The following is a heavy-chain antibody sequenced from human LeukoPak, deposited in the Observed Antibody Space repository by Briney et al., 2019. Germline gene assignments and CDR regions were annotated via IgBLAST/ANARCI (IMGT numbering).Heavy chain of an antibody. CDR1: GFTFSSYW. D-gene: IGHD2-8*01. CDR3: AREARGTRAAFDV. Sequence: GGSLRLSCAASGFTFSSYWISWVRQAPGKGLEWAANIKEDGTHKYYVGSVRGRFTISRDNAKNSLYLQMNSLRAEDTAIYYCAREARGTRAAFDVWGQGKMVTVFS. CDR2: IKEDGTHK. J-gene: IGHJ3*01. V-gene: IGHV3-7*01.